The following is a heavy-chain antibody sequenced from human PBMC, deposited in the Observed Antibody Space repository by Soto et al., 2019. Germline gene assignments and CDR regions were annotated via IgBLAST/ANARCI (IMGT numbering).Heavy chain of an antibody. V-gene: IGHV4-39*01. CDR1: GGSVSSRSFY. D-gene: IGHD6-19*01. CDR3: ARGLGSSGWYSPWDAFDI. CDR2: FYYTGST. Sequence: SETLSLTCTVSGGSVSSRSFYWGWIRQPPGKGLDWIGSFYYTGSTYYKSSLKSRVTIAVDTSKNQFSLKLSSVTAADTAVYYCARGLGSSGWYSPWDAFDIWGQGTMVTVSS. J-gene: IGHJ3*02.